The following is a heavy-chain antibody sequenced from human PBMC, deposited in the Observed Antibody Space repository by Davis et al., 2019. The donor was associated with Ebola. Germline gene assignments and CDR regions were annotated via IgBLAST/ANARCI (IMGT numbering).Heavy chain of an antibody. V-gene: IGHV3-23*01. D-gene: IGHD3-9*01. CDR1: GFTFSSYA. Sequence: GESLKISCAASGFTFSSYAMSWVRQAPGKGLEWVSAISGSGGSTYYADSVKGRFTISRDNSKNTLYLQMNSLRAEDTAVYYCARGPLDILTGYPYYYYGMDVWGQGTTVTVSS. J-gene: IGHJ6*02. CDR2: ISGSGGST. CDR3: ARGPLDILTGYPYYYYGMDV.